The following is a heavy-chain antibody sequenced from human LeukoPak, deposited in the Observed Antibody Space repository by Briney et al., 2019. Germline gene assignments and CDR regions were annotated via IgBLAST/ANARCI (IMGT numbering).Heavy chain of an antibody. Sequence: GGSLRLSCAASGFTFSSYVMCWVRQAPGKGPEWVSTISGSGGSTYYADSVKGRFTISRDNSKNTLYLQMNSLSVEDTAVYYCAKVGNCGGDCYRIYYYGMDVWGQGTTVTVSS. CDR2: ISGSGGST. V-gene: IGHV3-23*01. J-gene: IGHJ6*02. CDR3: AKVGNCGGDCYRIYYYGMDV. D-gene: IGHD2-21*02. CDR1: GFTFSSYV.